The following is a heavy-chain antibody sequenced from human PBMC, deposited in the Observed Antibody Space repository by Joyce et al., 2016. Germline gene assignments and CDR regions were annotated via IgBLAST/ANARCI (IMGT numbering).Heavy chain of an antibody. D-gene: IGHD1-26*01. J-gene: IGHJ3*01. CDR3: AKLAWAPAGV. V-gene: IGHV3-23*01. Sequence: EVQVLESGGGSVQPGGSLRLSCEVSPFTFNTYGMSWVRQAPGKGLEWVSEISGSGGSTYYADSVKGRFTMSRDHSKNTLFLQMNSLRAEDTAVYYCAKLAWAPAGVWGQGTMVTVSS. CDR2: ISGSGGST. CDR1: PFTFNTYG.